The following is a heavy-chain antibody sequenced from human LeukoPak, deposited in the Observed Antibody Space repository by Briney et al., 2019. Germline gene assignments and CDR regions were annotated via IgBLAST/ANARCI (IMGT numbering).Heavy chain of an antibody. CDR2: ISASNGNT. Sequence: ASVKVSCKASGYTFINYGVTWVRQAPGQGLEWMGWISASNGNTNYAQKLQGRVTMTTETSTSTAYMELRSLRSEDTAVYYCARDGSNVKDIVATNIDYWGQGTLVTVSS. D-gene: IGHD5-12*01. J-gene: IGHJ4*02. V-gene: IGHV1-18*01. CDR3: ARDGSNVKDIVATNIDY. CDR1: GYTFINYG.